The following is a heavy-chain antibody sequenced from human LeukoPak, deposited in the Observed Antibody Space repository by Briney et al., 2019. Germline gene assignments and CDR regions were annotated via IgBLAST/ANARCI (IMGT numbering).Heavy chain of an antibody. CDR3: ATSRASGEGSSGSIDY. V-gene: IGHV3-23*01. D-gene: IGHD3-22*01. J-gene: IGHJ4*02. CDR2: ISGSGGST. CDR1: GFILSSFA. Sequence: GGSLRLSCAASGFILSSFAMSWVRQAPGKGLEWVSAISGSGGSTYYADSVKGRFTISRDKSKNTLYLQMNSLRAEDTAVYYCATSRASGEGSSGSIDYWGQGTLVTVSS.